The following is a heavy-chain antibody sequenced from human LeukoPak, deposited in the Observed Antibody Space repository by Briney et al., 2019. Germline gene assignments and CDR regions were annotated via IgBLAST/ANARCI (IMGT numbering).Heavy chain of an antibody. V-gene: IGHV4-4*07. Sequence: NPSETLSLTCTVSGDSIVIYYWNWIRQPAGKGLEWIGRIFTSGIANYNPSLKSRVTMSVDTSKNQFSLTLSSVTAADTAVYYCAREISGTYYNPLGYMDVWGKGTTVTVSS. J-gene: IGHJ6*03. D-gene: IGHD3-10*01. CDR3: AREISGTYYNPLGYMDV. CDR2: IFTSGIA. CDR1: GDSIVIYY.